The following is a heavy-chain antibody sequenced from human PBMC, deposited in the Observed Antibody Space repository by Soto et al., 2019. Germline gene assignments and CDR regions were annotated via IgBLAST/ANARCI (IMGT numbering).Heavy chain of an antibody. CDR2: MNPNSGNT. D-gene: IGHD1-7*01. CDR3: AREVRKGWNWPSSNWFDP. V-gene: IGHV1-8*02. Sequence: ASVKVSCKASGYTFANSGINWVRQATGQGLEWMGWMNPNSGNTGYAQKFQGRVTMTRNTSISTAYMELSSLRSEDTAVYYCAREVRKGWNWPSSNWFDPWGQGTLVTVSS. CDR1: GYTFANSG. J-gene: IGHJ5*02.